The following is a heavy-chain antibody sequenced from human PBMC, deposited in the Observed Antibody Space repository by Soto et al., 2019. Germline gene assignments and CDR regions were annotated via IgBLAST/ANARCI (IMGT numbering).Heavy chain of an antibody. J-gene: IGHJ4*02. CDR3: ARGMTTVTTLDY. V-gene: IGHV4-30-2*01. CDR1: GGSISSGGYS. D-gene: IGHD4-4*01. Sequence: TLSLSCAVSGGSISSGGYSWSWIRQPPGKGLEWIGYIYHSGSTYYNPSLKSRVTISVDWSKNQFSLKLSSVTVADTAVYYCARGMTTVTTLDYWGQGTLVTVSS. CDR2: IYHSGST.